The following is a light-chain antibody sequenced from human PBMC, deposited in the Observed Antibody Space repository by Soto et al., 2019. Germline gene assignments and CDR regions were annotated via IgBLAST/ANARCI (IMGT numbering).Light chain of an antibody. Sequence: DIQMTQSPSTLSASVGDRVTITCRASQIISSWLAWYQQKPGKAPKLLIYKASSLESGVPSRFSGSGSGTDFTLTSSSLQPDYFATYSCQLQVTCGQGTKVEIK. CDR3: QLQVT. J-gene: IGKJ1*01. V-gene: IGKV1-5*03. CDR1: QIISSW. CDR2: KAS.